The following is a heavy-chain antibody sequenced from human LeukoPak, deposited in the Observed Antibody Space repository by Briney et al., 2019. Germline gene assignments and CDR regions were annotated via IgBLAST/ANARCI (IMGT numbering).Heavy chain of an antibody. J-gene: IGHJ6*03. D-gene: IGHD6-19*01. V-gene: IGHV3-21*01. CDR3: ARDPYSGGYGAYYYYMDV. CDR1: GFSFSSYS. CDR2: ISSTSRSSYI. Sequence: GGSLRLSCAASGFSFSSYSMNWVRQAPGKGLEWVSSISSTSRSSYIFYADSVRGRFTISRDNAENSLYLQMNSLRDEDTAVYYCARDPYSGGYGAYYYYMDVWGKGTTVTVSS.